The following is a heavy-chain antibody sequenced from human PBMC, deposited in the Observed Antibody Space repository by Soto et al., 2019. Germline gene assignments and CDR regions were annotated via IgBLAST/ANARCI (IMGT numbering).Heavy chain of an antibody. CDR2: ISSDGGGT. J-gene: IGHJ2*01. CDR3: AKRRGQQLENWQFDV. Sequence: EVQLLESGGGLVQPGGSLRLSCVASGFSFSDRAMAWVRQAPGKGLEWVSDISSDGGGTFYADSVKGRFTISRDNVKKTVHLQMNRLRDDDTATYYCAKRRGQQLENWQFDVWGRGSLVSVAS. D-gene: IGHD1-1*01. CDR1: GFSFSDRA. V-gene: IGHV3-23*01.